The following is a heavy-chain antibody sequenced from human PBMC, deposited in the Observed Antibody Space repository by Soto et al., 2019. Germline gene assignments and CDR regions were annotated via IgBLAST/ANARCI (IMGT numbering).Heavy chain of an antibody. V-gene: IGHV1-69*01. Sequence: QVQLVQSGAEVKKPGSSVKISCKSSGGTFSSYAISWVRQAPGQGLEWMGGIIPIFGTANYAQKFQGRVTITADESASTAYMELSSLRSEDTAVYDCAGLGLVVVPAAHEFEHWGQGTLVTVSS. CDR3: AGLGLVVVPAAHEFEH. CDR2: IIPIFGTA. CDR1: GGTFSSYA. J-gene: IGHJ1*01. D-gene: IGHD2-2*01.